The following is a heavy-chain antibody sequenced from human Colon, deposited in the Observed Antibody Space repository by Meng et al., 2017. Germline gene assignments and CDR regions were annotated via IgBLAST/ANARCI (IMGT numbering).Heavy chain of an antibody. CDR3: AKGRTSDY. D-gene: IGHD3/OR15-3a*01. J-gene: IGHJ4*02. Sequence: QLVVVGVGLVRPGGSQRLSCLASGFTFSSYAMSWARQAPGKGLEWVSAISNSGTSTYDADSVKGRFTISRDNSRNTLYLQMNSLRAEDTAVYYCAKGRTSDYWGQGTLVTVSS. V-gene: IGHV3-23*04. CDR2: ISNSGTST. CDR1: GFTFSSYA.